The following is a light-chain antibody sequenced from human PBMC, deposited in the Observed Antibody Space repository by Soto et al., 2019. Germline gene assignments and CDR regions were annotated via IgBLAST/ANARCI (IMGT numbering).Light chain of an antibody. CDR3: QQYDHLPRT. V-gene: IGKV1-33*01. CDR2: DAS. CDR1: QEISNY. J-gene: IGKJ1*01. Sequence: DIQMIQSPSSPSASVGDRVTITCQASQEISNYLNWYQKKPGKAPKLLIYDASNLERGVPSRFSGRGSGTDFTFTISSLQPEDFATYYCQQYDHLPRTFGRGTKVEIK.